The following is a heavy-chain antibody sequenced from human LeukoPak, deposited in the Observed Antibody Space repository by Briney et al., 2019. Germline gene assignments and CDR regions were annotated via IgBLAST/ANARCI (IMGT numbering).Heavy chain of an antibody. CDR3: TKVEWELPRN. Sequence: GRSLRLSCRPAGFTFGDYAMSWVRQAPGKGLEWVGFIRSKTYGGTTEYDASVKDRFTISRDDSKSVAYLQMNSLKTEDTGVYYCTKVEWELPRNWGQGTLVTVST. CDR1: GFTFGDYA. CDR2: IRSKTYGGTT. D-gene: IGHD1-26*01. V-gene: IGHV3-49*04. J-gene: IGHJ4*02.